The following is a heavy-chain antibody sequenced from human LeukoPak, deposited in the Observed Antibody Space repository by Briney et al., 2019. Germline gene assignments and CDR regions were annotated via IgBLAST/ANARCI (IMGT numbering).Heavy chain of an antibody. J-gene: IGHJ3*02. D-gene: IGHD2-21*02. CDR1: GYTFTGYY. CDR3: ASSTTYCGADCYPLDAFDI. CDR2: INPNSGGT. V-gene: IGHV1-2*02. Sequence: ASVKVSCKASGYTFTGYYMHWVRQAPGQGLEWMGWINPNSGGTNYAQKFLGRITMTRDTSISTAYMELSRLRSDDTAVYYCASSTTYCGADCYPLDAFDIWGQGTMVTVSS.